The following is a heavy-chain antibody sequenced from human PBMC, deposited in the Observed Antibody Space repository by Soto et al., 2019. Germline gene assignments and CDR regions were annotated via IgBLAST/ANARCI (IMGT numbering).Heavy chain of an antibody. Sequence: SETMSLTCTVSGGSIIGSHWSWIRQPPGKGLGWIGQTYYSGSSNYNPSLKSRVTISVDTSKNQFSLKLSSVTAADTAVYYCARTIFGVVIITDVWGKGTTVTVSS. J-gene: IGHJ6*04. CDR3: ARTIFGVVIITDV. CDR2: TYYSGSS. V-gene: IGHV4-59*12. CDR1: GGSIIGSH. D-gene: IGHD3-3*01.